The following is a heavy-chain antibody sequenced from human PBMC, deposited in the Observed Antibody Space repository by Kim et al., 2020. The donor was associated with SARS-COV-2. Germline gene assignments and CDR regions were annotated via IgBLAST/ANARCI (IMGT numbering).Heavy chain of an antibody. J-gene: IGHJ4*02. Sequence: SPSFQGQFTISADTSIRTAYLQWSSLKASDTAMYYCARSSCRSTSCPFDYWGQGTLVTVSS. CDR3: ARSSCRSTSCPFDY. D-gene: IGHD2-2*01. V-gene: IGHV5-51*01.